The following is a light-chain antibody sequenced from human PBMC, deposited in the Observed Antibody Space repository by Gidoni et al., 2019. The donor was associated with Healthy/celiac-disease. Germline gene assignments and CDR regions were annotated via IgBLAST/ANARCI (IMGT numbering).Light chain of an antibody. Sequence: DIQMTQSPSYLSASVGDRVTITCRASQSISSYLNWYPQKTGKAPKLLIYAASSLQSGVPSRFRGSGSGTDFTLTISRLQPEDFATYYGQQSYSTPSFGPGTKVDIK. CDR3: QQSYSTPS. CDR1: QSISSY. V-gene: IGKV1-39*01. J-gene: IGKJ3*01. CDR2: AAS.